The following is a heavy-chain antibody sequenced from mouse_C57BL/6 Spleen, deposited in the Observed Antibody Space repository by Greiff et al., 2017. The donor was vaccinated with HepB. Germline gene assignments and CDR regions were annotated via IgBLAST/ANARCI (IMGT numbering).Heavy chain of an antibody. D-gene: IGHD1-1*01. V-gene: IGHV1-5*01. CDR1: GYTFTSYW. Sequence: EVQLQQSGTVLARPGASVKMSCKTSGYTFTSYWMHWVKQRPGQGLEWIGAIYPGNSDTSYNQKFKGKAKLTAVTSASTAYMELSSLTNEDSAVYYCTTTPLYYGSSYGYFDYWGQGTTLTVSS. CDR2: IYPGNSDT. CDR3: TTTPLYYGSSYGYFDY. J-gene: IGHJ2*01.